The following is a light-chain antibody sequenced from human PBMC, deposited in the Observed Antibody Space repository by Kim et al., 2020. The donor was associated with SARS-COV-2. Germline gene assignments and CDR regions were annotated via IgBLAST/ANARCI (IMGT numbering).Light chain of an antibody. Sequence: VTHGQAPRFTRYEDALTKQHASWYQQKSGQAPCLVIYKDSERPSGIPERFSGSSSGTTVTLTISGVQAEDDADYYCQSADSSGTYVFGSGTKVTVL. J-gene: IGLJ1*01. CDR3: QSADSSGTYV. V-gene: IGLV3-25*03. CDR2: KDS. CDR1: ALTKQH.